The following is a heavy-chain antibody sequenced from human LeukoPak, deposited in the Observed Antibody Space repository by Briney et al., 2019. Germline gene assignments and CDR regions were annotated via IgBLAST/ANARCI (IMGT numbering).Heavy chain of an antibody. Sequence: ASVKVSCKASGGTFSSYAISWVRQAPGQGLEWMGGIIPIFGTANYAQKFQGRVTITADESTSTAYMELSSLRSEDTAVYYCAIYCSSTSCYREAFDIWGQGTMVTVSS. V-gene: IGHV1-69*13. J-gene: IGHJ3*02. D-gene: IGHD2-2*01. CDR2: IIPIFGTA. CDR3: AIYCSSTSCYREAFDI. CDR1: GGTFSSYA.